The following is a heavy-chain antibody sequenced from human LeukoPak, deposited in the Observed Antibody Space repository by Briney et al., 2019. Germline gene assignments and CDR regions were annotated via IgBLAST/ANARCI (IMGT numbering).Heavy chain of an antibody. V-gene: IGHV3-21*01. D-gene: IGHD5-18*01. Sequence: GGSLRLSCAASGFTFSSYSMNWVRQAPGKGLEWVSSISSSSSYIYYADSVKGRFTISRDNSKNTLYLQMNSLRAEDTAVYYCARGYSYGYANVDYWGQGTLVTVSS. CDR2: ISSSSSYI. J-gene: IGHJ4*02. CDR3: ARGYSYGYANVDY. CDR1: GFTFSSYS.